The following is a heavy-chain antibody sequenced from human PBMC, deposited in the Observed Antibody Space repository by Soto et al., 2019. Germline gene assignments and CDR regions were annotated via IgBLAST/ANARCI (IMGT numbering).Heavy chain of an antibody. J-gene: IGHJ4*02. V-gene: IGHV3-33*01. D-gene: IGHD2-2*01. CDR1: GFTFSSYG. CDR3: AREVPAAPLDY. CDR2: IWYDGSNK. Sequence: QVQLVESGGGVVQPGRSLRLSCAASGFTFSSYGMHWVRQAPGKGLEWVAVIWYDGSNKYYADSVKGRFTISRDNSKNTLYLQMNSLSAEDTAVYYCAREVPAAPLDYWGQGTLVTVSS.